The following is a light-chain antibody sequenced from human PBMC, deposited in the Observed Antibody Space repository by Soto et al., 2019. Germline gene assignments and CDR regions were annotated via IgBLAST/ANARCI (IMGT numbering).Light chain of an antibody. Sequence: QSVLTQPASVSGSPGQSITISCTGTSSDVGGYNYVSWYQQQSGKAPKLMIHEVSNRPSGVSNRFSGSKSGNTASLTISGLQAEDEAHYYRSSYTSSRAYVFGIGTKVTVL. V-gene: IGLV2-14*01. J-gene: IGLJ1*01. CDR1: SSDVGGYNY. CDR3: SSYTSSRAYV. CDR2: EVS.